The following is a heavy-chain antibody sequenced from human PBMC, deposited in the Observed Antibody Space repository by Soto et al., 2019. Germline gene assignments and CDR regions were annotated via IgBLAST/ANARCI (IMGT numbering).Heavy chain of an antibody. CDR3: ARTSAAGKYYYGMDV. CDR1: GYRFTSYW. D-gene: IGHD6-13*01. J-gene: IGHJ6*02. V-gene: IGHV5-51*01. Sequence: PGESLQISYKGSGYRFTSYWIGWVRQMPGKGLEWMGIIYPGDSDTRYSPSFQGQVTISADKSISTAYLQWSSLKASDTAMYYCARTSAAGKYYYGMDVWGQGTTVTVSS. CDR2: IYPGDSDT.